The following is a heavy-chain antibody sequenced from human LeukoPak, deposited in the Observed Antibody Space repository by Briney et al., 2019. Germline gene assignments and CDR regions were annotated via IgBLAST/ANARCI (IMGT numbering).Heavy chain of an antibody. V-gene: IGHV3-21*01. CDR2: ISSSSSYI. J-gene: IGHJ3*02. Sequence: GGSLRLSCAPSGLTFSSYSMNWARRAPGKGLEWVSSISSSSSYIYYADSVKARFTISRDNAKHAVYLQKNRQIAKDAAVYYCARVKRELPRRMGYAFDIWGQGTMVTVSS. CDR1: GLTFSSYS. CDR3: ARVKRELPRRMGYAFDI. D-gene: IGHD1-26*01.